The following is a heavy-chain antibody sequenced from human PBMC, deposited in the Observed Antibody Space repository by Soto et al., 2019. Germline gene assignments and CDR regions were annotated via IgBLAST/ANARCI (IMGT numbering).Heavy chain of an antibody. D-gene: IGHD6-13*01. CDR2: TYYRSKWYN. CDR3: ARGTSSSSWYLYYYGMDV. Sequence: SQTLSLTCAISGDSVSSNSAAWNWIRQSPSRGLEWLGRTYYRSKWYNDYAVSVKSRITINPDTSKNQFSLQLNSVTPEDTAVYYCARGTSSSSWYLYYYGMDVWGQGTTVTISS. J-gene: IGHJ6*02. V-gene: IGHV6-1*01. CDR1: GDSVSSNSAA.